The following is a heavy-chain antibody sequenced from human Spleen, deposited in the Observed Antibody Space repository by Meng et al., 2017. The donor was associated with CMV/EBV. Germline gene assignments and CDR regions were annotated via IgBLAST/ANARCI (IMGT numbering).Heavy chain of an antibody. CDR1: GFSFSDYY. J-gene: IGHJ5*02. V-gene: IGHV3-11*01. CDR2: ISGSGTTI. Sequence: GESLKISCVASGFSFSDYYMTWIRQAPGKGLEWVSYISGSGTTIYYAGSVKGRFTISRDNSQNTLYLQMNSLGADDTAIYYCAKSTPDHFDYYFGARGQGTLVIVSS. D-gene: IGHD1-26*01. CDR3: AKSTPDHFDYYFGA.